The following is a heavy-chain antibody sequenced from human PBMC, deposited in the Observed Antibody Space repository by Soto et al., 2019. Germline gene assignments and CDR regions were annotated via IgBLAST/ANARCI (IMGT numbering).Heavy chain of an antibody. V-gene: IGHV1-24*01. CDR1: GYTLTELS. CDR2: FDPEDGET. CDR3: ATSARTSSSWNNWFDP. J-gene: IGHJ5*02. Sequence: ASVKVSCKVSGYTLTELSMHWVRQAPGKGLEWMGGFDPEDGETIYAQKFQGRVTMTGDTSTDTAYMELSSLRSEDTAVYYCATSARTSSSWNNWFDPWGQGTLVTVSS. D-gene: IGHD6-13*01.